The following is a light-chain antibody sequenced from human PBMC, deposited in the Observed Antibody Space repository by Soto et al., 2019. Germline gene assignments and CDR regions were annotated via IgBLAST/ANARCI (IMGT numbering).Light chain of an antibody. CDR1: QSISTY. J-gene: IGKJ1*01. CDR2: GAS. V-gene: IGKV1-39*01. Sequence: DILMTQSPSSLSASVGDRVTITCRASQSISTYLNWYQQKPGKAPQLLLYGASSLESEVPSRFTGSGSGTDFTLTISSLQPEDFATYHCQQSHSTPWTFGQGTKVEVK. CDR3: QQSHSTPWT.